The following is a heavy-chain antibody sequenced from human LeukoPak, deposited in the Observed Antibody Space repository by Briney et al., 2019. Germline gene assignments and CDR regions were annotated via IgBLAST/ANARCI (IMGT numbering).Heavy chain of an antibody. J-gene: IGHJ6*02. CDR2: ISYDGNTI. CDR3: ARGGTEIYYYHYGMDV. CDR1: EFTFSNYA. D-gene: IGHD5-12*01. V-gene: IGHV3-30-3*01. Sequence: GRSLRLSCAASEFTFSNYALHWVRQAPGKGLQWVAVISYDGNTIHYADSVKGRFIISRDTSKNTLYLQMNSLRVEDTAVYFCARGGTEIYYYHYGMDVWGQGTTVTVSS.